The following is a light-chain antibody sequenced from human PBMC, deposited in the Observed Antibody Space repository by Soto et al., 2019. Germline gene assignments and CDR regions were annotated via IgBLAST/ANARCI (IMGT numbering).Light chain of an antibody. Sequence: EIVVTQSPATLSVSPGERATLSCRASQSVGSYLAWYQQKPGQAPRLLIYGASTRATGIPARFSGSGSGTELTLTISSLQSEDVAVYCCEQCNNWPGWTVGQGTTVEIK. CDR1: QSVGSY. CDR3: EQCNNWPGWT. V-gene: IGKV3-15*01. J-gene: IGKJ1*01. CDR2: GAS.